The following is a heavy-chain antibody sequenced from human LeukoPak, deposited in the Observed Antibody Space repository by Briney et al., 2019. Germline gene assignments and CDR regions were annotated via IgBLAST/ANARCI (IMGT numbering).Heavy chain of an antibody. J-gene: IGHJ4*02. D-gene: IGHD6-13*01. Sequence: GRSLRLSCAAYRFTFSSYGMHWVRQAPGKGLEWVAVIWYDGSNKYYADSVKGRFTISRDNAKNTLYLQMNSLRAEDTAVYYCARVASGSSWFGGFDFWGQGTLVTVSS. V-gene: IGHV3-33*01. CDR3: ARVASGSSWFGGFDF. CDR1: RFTFSSYG. CDR2: IWYDGSNK.